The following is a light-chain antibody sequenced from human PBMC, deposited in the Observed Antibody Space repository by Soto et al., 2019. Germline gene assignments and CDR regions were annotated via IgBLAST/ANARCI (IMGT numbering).Light chain of an antibody. CDR2: GAS. V-gene: IGKV3-15*01. CDR1: QSVSSN. Sequence: EIVMTQSPATLSVSPGERATLSCRASQSVSSNLAWYQQQPGQTPRLLIYGASTRATGFPARFSGSGSGTEFTLTISSLQSEDFAVYYCQQYNNWPPWTFGQGTKVEIK. J-gene: IGKJ1*01. CDR3: QQYNNWPPWT.